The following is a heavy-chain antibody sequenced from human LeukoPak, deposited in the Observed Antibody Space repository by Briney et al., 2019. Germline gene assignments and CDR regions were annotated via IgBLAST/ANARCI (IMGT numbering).Heavy chain of an antibody. D-gene: IGHD3-10*01. CDR3: ARITMVRGAFDY. J-gene: IGHJ4*02. CDR2: INAGNGNT. Sequence: WASVKVSCKASGYTFTSYAMHWVRQAPGQRLEWMGWINAGNGNTKYSQKFQGRVTITRDTSASTAYMELSSLRSEDTAVYYCARITMVRGAFDYWGQGTLVTVSS. V-gene: IGHV1-3*01. CDR1: GYTFTSYA.